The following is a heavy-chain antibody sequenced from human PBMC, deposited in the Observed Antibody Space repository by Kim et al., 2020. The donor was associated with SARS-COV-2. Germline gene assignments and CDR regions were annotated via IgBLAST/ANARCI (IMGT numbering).Heavy chain of an antibody. Sequence: SETLSLTCTVSGGSISSYYWSWIRQPPGKGLEWIGYIYYSGSTNYNPSLKSRVTISVDTSKNQFSLKLSSVTAADTAVYYCARGTYTYGSGSYYPQFDYWGQGTLVTVSS. J-gene: IGHJ4*02. CDR3: ARGTYTYGSGSYYPQFDY. D-gene: IGHD3-10*01. V-gene: IGHV4-59*13. CDR2: IYYSGST. CDR1: GGSISSYY.